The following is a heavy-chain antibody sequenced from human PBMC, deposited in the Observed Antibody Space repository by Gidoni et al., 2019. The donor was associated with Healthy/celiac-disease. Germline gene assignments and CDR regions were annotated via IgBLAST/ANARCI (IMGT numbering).Heavy chain of an antibody. Sequence: EVQLVESGGGLVKPGGSRRLSCAASGVTFSNAWMSWVRQAPGKGLEWVGRIKSNTDGGTTDYAAPVKGRFTISRDDSKPTLYLQMNSLTTEDTAVYYCTPQWLVIAFDIWGQGTMVTVSS. J-gene: IGHJ3*02. CDR1: GVTFSNAW. V-gene: IGHV3-15*01. D-gene: IGHD6-19*01. CDR3: TPQWLVIAFDI. CDR2: IKSNTDGGTT.